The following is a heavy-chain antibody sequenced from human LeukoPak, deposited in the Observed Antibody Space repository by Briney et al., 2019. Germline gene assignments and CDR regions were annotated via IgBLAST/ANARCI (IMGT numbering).Heavy chain of an antibody. CDR1: GFTVNNNY. D-gene: IGHD6-13*01. CDR2: IYRGGST. CDR3: ARDRGAAAGN. Sequence: GGSLRLSCAASGFTVNNNYMSWVRQAPGKGLEWVSVIYRGGSTYYADSVKGRFIMSRDNSKNTVYLQMDSLRAEDTAVYYCARDRGAAAGNLGQGTLVTVSS. J-gene: IGHJ4*02. V-gene: IGHV3-53*01.